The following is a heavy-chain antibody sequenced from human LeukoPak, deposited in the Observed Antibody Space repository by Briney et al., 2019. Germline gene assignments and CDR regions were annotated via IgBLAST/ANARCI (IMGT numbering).Heavy chain of an antibody. J-gene: IGHJ3*02. D-gene: IGHD3-22*01. Sequence: PGGSLRLSCAASGFTFDDYAMHWVRQAPGKGLEWVSGISWNSGSIGYADSVKGRFTISRDNAKNSLYLQMNSLRAEDTAVYYCARWSLGSSGYAFAGADDAFDIWGQGTMVTVSS. CDR3: ARWSLGSSGYAFAGADDAFDI. CDR2: ISWNSGSI. CDR1: GFTFDDYA. V-gene: IGHV3-9*01.